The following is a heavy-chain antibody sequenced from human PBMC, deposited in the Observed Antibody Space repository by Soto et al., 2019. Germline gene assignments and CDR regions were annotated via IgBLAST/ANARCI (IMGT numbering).Heavy chain of an antibody. V-gene: IGHV4-34*01. D-gene: IGHD3-3*01. CDR2: INLSGST. J-gene: IGHJ6*02. CDR3: ACLLRIGVGYGMDV. Sequence: PSETLSLTCVVYGGSFSGYYWSWIRQTPGKGLEWIGEINLSGSTNYNPSLKSRVTISADTSKKQFSLKLSSVTAADTAVYYCACLLRIGVGYGMDVWGQGTTVTVSS. CDR1: GGSFSGYY.